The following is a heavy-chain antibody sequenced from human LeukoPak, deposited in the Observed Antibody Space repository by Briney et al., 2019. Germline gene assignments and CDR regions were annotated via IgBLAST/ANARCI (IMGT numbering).Heavy chain of an antibody. J-gene: IGHJ4*02. V-gene: IGHV3-74*01. CDR3: TRGREGNYGLFAS. CDR1: GFTFISYW. CDR2: INDDGRTT. Sequence: VEPGGSLRLSCATSGFTFISYWMHWVRQPPGKGRVGVSVINDDGRTTNYAASVKGRFPISKDNAKNTVYLQMTSLRAEDTAVYYCTRGREGNYGLFASWGQGTLVTLSS. D-gene: IGHD3-10*01.